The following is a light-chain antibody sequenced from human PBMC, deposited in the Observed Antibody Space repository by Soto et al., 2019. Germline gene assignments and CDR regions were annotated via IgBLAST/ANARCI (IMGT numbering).Light chain of an antibody. Sequence: IRMTQSPSTLSAPVGDRVTITCQASQTISTLLAWFRHKPGKAPNLLIYDASNLESGVPSRFSGSGSGTEFTLTISSRQSDDSATYFCQQYSHLVTFGQGTKLEIK. J-gene: IGKJ2*01. CDR1: QTISTL. V-gene: IGKV1-5*01. CDR2: DAS. CDR3: QQYSHLVT.